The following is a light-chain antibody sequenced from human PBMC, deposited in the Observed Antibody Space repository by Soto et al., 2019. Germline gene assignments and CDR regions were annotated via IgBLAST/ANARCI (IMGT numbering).Light chain of an antibody. J-gene: IGKJ4*01. V-gene: IGKV3-20*01. Sequence: EIVLARPRGTKSITQEQRATLSCRASQSVSSSYLAWSPQKPGQAPRLPIYGATSRATGIPDRFSGSGSGTDFTLTIIRLEYKEFAVYYCQQYGSSPLPFGGWNKVDIK. CDR2: GAT. CDR3: QQYGSSPLP. CDR1: QSVSSSY.